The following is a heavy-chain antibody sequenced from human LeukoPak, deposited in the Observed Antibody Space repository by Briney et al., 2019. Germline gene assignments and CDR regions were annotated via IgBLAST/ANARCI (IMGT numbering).Heavy chain of an antibody. Sequence: PSQTLSLTCAVSGYSISSGYYWGWIRQPPGKGLEWIGSIYHSGSTYYNPSLKSRVTISVDTSKNQFSLKLSSVTAADTAVYYCARDPSGGYDYWGQGTLVTVSS. D-gene: IGHD5-12*01. CDR2: IYHSGST. CDR1: GYSISSGYY. CDR3: ARDPSGGYDY. J-gene: IGHJ4*02. V-gene: IGHV4-38-2*02.